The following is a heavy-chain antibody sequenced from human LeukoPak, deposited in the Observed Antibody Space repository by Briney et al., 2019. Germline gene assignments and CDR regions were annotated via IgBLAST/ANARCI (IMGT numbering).Heavy chain of an antibody. CDR2: MYYSGST. J-gene: IGHJ4*02. CDR1: GGSISSSSYY. CDR3: ARQYYYDSSGYYFGY. D-gene: IGHD3-22*01. Sequence: SETLSLTCIVSGGSISSSSYYWGWIRQPPGTGLEWIGSMYYSGSTYYNPPLKSRVTISVDTSKNQFSLKLSSVTAADTAVYYCARQYYYDSSGYYFGYWGQRTLVTVSS. V-gene: IGHV4-39*01.